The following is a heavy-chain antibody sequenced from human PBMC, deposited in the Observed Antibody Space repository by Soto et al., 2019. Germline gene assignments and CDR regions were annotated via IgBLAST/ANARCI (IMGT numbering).Heavy chain of an antibody. Sequence: SETLSLTCTVSGGSISSGDYYWSWIRQPPGKGLEWIGYIYYSGSTYYNPSLKSRVTISVDTSKNQFSLKLSSVTAADTAVYYCARDRGPVVVAATPSRYYYYYGMDVWGQGTTVTVSS. CDR1: GGSISSGDYY. J-gene: IGHJ6*02. CDR2: IYYSGST. D-gene: IGHD2-15*01. CDR3: ARDRGPVVVAATPSRYYYYYGMDV. V-gene: IGHV4-30-4*01.